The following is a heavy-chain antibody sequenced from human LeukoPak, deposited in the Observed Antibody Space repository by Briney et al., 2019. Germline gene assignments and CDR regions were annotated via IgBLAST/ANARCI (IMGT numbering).Heavy chain of an antibody. Sequence: KTSETLSLTCTVSGGATNSYYWSWIRQPPGKGLEWIGYIYYSGTTNYNPSLKSRVTISVDTSKNQFSLKLSSVTAADTAVYYCARTSSGWLQIDYWGQGTLVTVSS. J-gene: IGHJ4*02. D-gene: IGHD5-24*01. CDR3: ARTSSGWLQIDY. CDR1: GGATNSYY. V-gene: IGHV4-59*08. CDR2: IYYSGTT.